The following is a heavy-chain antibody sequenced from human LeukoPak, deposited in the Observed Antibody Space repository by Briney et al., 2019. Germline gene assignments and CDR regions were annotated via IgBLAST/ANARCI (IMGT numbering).Heavy chain of an antibody. CDR2: INTDGSST. CDR3: ARDQCTSTSCYRYNWFDP. D-gene: IGHD2-2*01. J-gene: IGHJ5*02. V-gene: IGHV3-74*01. CDR1: GFTFSSYW. Sequence: GGSLRLSCAASGFTFSSYWMHWVRQAPGKGLVWVSRINTDGSSTSYADSVKGRFTISRDNAKNTLYLQMNSLRAEDTAVYYCARDQCTSTSCYRYNWFDPWGQGTLVTVSS.